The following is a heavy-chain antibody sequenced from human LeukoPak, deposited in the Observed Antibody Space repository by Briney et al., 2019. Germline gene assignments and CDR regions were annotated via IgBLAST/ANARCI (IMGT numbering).Heavy chain of an antibody. CDR3: AKDGLKLQKYYFDY. Sequence: GGSLRLSCAASGFTFSSYWMSWVRQAPGKGLEWVANIKQDGSEKYYVDSVKGRFTISRDNAKNSLYLQMNSLRAEDTAVYYCAKDGLKLQKYYFDYWGQGTLVTVSS. D-gene: IGHD5-24*01. CDR2: IKQDGSEK. CDR1: GFTFSSYW. V-gene: IGHV3-7*01. J-gene: IGHJ4*02.